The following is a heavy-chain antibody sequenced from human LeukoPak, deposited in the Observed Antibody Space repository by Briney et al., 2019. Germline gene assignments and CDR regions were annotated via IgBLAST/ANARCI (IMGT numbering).Heavy chain of an antibody. CDR1: GFTFSSYS. CDR2: ISSSSSYI. D-gene: IGHD3-22*01. J-gene: IGHJ5*02. CDR3: ARARSGYYPWGFDP. Sequence: GGSLRLSCAASGFTFSSYSMNWVRQASGKGPEWVSSISSSSSYIYYADSVKGRFTISRDNAKNSLYLQMNSLRAEDTAVYYCARARSGYYPWGFDPWGQGTLVTVSS. V-gene: IGHV3-21*01.